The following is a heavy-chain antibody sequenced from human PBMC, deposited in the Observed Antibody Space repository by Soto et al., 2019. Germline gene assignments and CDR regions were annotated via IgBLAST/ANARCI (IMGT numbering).Heavy chain of an antibody. V-gene: IGHV4-59*12. CDR3: ARVNDY. J-gene: IGHJ4*02. CDR2: IYYSGST. Sequence: SETLSLTCTVSGGSISSYYWSWIRQPPGKGLEWIGYIYYSGSTNYNPSLKSRVTISIDTSKNQFSLKMISMTAADTAVYYCARVNDYWSQGTLVTVSS. CDR1: GGSISSYY.